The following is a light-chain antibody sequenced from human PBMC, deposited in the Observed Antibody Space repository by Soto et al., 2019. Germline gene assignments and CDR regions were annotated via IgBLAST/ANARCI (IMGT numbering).Light chain of an antibody. CDR2: GAS. Sequence: EIVLTQSPGTLSLSPGERATLSCRDSQSFSSSYLAWYQQKPGQAPRLLIYGASSRATGIPDRFSGSGSGTDFTLTISRQEPEDFAVYYCQLYGSSPPYTFGLGTKLEIK. V-gene: IGKV3-20*01. J-gene: IGKJ2*01. CDR1: QSFSSSY. CDR3: QLYGSSPPYT.